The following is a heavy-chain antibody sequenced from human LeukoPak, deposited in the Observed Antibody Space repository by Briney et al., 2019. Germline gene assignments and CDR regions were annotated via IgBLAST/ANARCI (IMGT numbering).Heavy chain of an antibody. D-gene: IGHD6-13*01. V-gene: IGHV3-30*19. CDR2: ISYDGSNK. Sequence: GGSLRLSCAASGFTFSSYGMPWVRQAPGKGLEWVAVISYDGSNKYYADSVKGRFTISRDNSKNTLYLQMNSLRTEDTAVYYCARAPIRSPIAAAGTSYWGQGTLVTVSS. CDR1: GFTFSSYG. J-gene: IGHJ4*02. CDR3: ARAPIRSPIAAAGTSY.